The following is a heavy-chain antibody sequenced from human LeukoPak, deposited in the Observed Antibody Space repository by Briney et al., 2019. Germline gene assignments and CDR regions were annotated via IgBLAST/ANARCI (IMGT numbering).Heavy chain of an antibody. J-gene: IGHJ3*02. CDR3: ARDSRGYCSSTSCFDAFDI. CDR2: IKHDGSED. V-gene: IGHV3-7*03. CDR1: GFTFSNYW. Sequence: GGSLRLSCAASGFTFSNYWMTWVRQAPGKGLEWVADIKHDGSEDYYLDSVKGRFTISRDNAKNSLYLQMNSLRAEDTAVYYCARDSRGYCSSTSCFDAFDIWGQGTMVTVSS. D-gene: IGHD2-2*01.